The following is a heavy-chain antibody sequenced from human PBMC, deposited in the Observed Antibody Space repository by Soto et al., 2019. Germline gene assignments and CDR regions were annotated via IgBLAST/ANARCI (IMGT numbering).Heavy chain of an antibody. CDR3: ARGGLQHALDV. J-gene: IGHJ6*02. Sequence: VQLVESGGGLVQPGGSLRLSCAASGFTFSNYWMYWVRQAPGKGLVWVSRVNNDGTDTTHADSVKGRFTISRHNAENTFYLQMNSLRAEDTAVYYCARGGLQHALDVWGQGSTVTVSS. CDR1: GFTFSNYW. CDR2: VNNDGTDT. V-gene: IGHV3-74*03. D-gene: IGHD6-13*01.